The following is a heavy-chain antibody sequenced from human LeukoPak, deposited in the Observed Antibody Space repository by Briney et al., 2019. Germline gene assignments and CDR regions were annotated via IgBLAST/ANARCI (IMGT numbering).Heavy chain of an antibody. Sequence: PSETLSLTCTVPGGSISSFYWSWIRQPPGKGLEWIGYIYYSGITNYNPSLKSRVTISVDTSKNQFSLNLSSVTAADTAVYYCARAQLNLLVDFGMDVWGQGTTVTVSS. CDR1: GGSISSFY. V-gene: IGHV4-59*01. CDR2: IYYSGIT. CDR3: ARAQLNLLVDFGMDV. D-gene: IGHD1-1*01. J-gene: IGHJ6*02.